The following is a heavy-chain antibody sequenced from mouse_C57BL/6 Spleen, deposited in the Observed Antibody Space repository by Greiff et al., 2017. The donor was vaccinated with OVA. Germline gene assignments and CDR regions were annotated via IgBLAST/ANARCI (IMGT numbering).Heavy chain of an antibody. Sequence: EVQLQQSGPELVKPGASVKISCKASGYTFTDYYMNWVKQSHGTSLEWIGDINPNNGGTSYNQKFKGKATLTVDKSSSTAYMELRSLTSEDSAGDDCARGMVTTRRDYCDYGGQGTTLTVSS. CDR1: GYTFTDYY. CDR2: INPNNGGT. J-gene: IGHJ2*01. V-gene: IGHV1-26*01. CDR3: ARGMVTTRRDYCDY. D-gene: IGHD2-2*01.